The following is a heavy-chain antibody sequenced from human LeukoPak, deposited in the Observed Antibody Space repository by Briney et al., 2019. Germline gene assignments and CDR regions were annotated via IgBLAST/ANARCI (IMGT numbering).Heavy chain of an antibody. CDR1: GFTFSSYA. CDR2: ISGSGGST. D-gene: IGHD3-10*01. Sequence: PGGSLRLSCAASGFTFSSYAMSWVRQAPGKGLEWVSAISGSGGSTYYADSVKGRFTISRDNSKNTLYLQMNSLRAEDTAVYYCAKSPFYGSGSYYKTTIDYWGQGTLVTVSS. J-gene: IGHJ4*02. CDR3: AKSPFYGSGSYYKTTIDY. V-gene: IGHV3-23*01.